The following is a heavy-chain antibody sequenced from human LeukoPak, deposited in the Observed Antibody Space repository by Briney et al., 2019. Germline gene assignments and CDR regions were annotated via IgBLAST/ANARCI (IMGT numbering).Heavy chain of an antibody. CDR3: ARVADRGSSTPHYFDY. CDR2: MDHSGST. V-gene: IGHV4-34*01. Sequence: PSQTLSLTCAVSGGSITVSNWSCCRRPPPKGLQWSGEMDHSGSTNYHPSLKSRVTISVDQSKNQCSLKLSSVTAADTAVYYCARVADRGSSTPHYFDYWGQGTLVTVSS. CDR1: GGSITVSN. D-gene: IGHD2-2*01. J-gene: IGHJ4*02.